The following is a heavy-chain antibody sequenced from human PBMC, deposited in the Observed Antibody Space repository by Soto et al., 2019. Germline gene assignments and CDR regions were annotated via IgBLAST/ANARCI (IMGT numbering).Heavy chain of an antibody. Sequence: ASETLSLTCTVSGGSIRSSDYNWCWIRQTPGNGLAWIGFITYSWNTYYNPSLKIRVTISVDTSKSHVSLLLTSVTAASTPLSFCGSFYEDVWGRWRLCMDVWGQGTTVTVSS. J-gene: IGHJ6*02. CDR1: GGSIRSSDYN. V-gene: IGHV4-30-4*02. D-gene: IGHD3-16*01. CDR2: ITYSWNT. CDR3: GSFYEDVWGRWRLCMDV.